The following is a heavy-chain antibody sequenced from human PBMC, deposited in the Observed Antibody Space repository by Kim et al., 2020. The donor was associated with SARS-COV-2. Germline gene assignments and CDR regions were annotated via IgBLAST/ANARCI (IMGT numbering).Heavy chain of an antibody. J-gene: IGHJ6*02. CDR3: ASSIAVAGPPSGMDV. Sequence: SETLSLTCTVSGGSISSYYWSWIRQPAGKGLEWIGRIYTSGSTNYNPSLKSRVTMSVDTSKNQLSLKLSSVTAADTAVYYCASSIAVAGPPSGMDVWGQGTTVTVSS. CDR2: IYTSGST. D-gene: IGHD6-19*01. V-gene: IGHV4-4*07. CDR1: GGSISSYY.